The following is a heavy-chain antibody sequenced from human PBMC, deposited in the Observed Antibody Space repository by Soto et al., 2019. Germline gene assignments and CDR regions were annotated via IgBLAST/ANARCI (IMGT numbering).Heavy chain of an antibody. V-gene: IGHV1-2*02. CDR3: ARSAQYSASLEFDY. CDR2: INPDTGVT. Sequence: QVQLLQSGAEVKKPGASVKVSCKTSGYVFTDYLIHWVRQAPGQGLEWMGWINPDTGVTVYAQNFQGRVTLASDTHVNTVNMELSRLRAGDTASYYCARSAQYSASLEFDYWGQGTLVAVSS. CDR1: GYVFTDYL. D-gene: IGHD1-1*01. J-gene: IGHJ4*02.